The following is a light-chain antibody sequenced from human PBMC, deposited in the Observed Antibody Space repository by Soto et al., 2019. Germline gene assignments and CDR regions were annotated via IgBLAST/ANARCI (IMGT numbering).Light chain of an antibody. CDR3: TPYTITSPYV. V-gene: IGLV2-14*01. J-gene: IGLJ1*01. Sequence: QSVLTQPASMSGSPGQSITISCTGTSSDIGRYNFVSWYQHHPGKAPKLIIYEATKRPSGVSYRFSGSKSGNTASLTISGLQAEDEADYYCTPYTITSPYVFGTGTKLTVL. CDR2: EAT. CDR1: SSDIGRYNF.